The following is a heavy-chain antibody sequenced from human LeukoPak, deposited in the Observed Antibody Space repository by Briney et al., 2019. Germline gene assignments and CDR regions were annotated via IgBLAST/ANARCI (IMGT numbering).Heavy chain of an antibody. D-gene: IGHD2-2*01. V-gene: IGHV5-51*01. Sequence: GESLKISCKGSGYSFTSYWIGWVRPMPGKGLEWMGIIYPGDSDTRYSPSFQGQVTISADKSISTAYLQWSSLKASDTAMYYCARRLYCSSTSCYYFDYWGQGTLVTASS. CDR1: GYSFTSYW. CDR3: ARRLYCSSTSCYYFDY. J-gene: IGHJ4*02. CDR2: IYPGDSDT.